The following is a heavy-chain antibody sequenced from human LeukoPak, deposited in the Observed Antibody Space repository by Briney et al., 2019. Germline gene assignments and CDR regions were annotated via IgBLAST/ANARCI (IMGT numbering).Heavy chain of an antibody. CDR3: ARSGLAAAGSYIRWYFDL. CDR2: ISSSGTTI. Sequence: GGSLRLSCAASGFTFNDYEFNWVRQAPGKGLEWVSYISSSGTTIFYADPVKGRFNISRDNAKKSLYLQMNSLRVEDTAVYYCARSGLAAAGSYIRWYFDLWGRGTLVTVSA. CDR1: GFTFNDYE. D-gene: IGHD6-13*01. V-gene: IGHV3-48*03. J-gene: IGHJ2*01.